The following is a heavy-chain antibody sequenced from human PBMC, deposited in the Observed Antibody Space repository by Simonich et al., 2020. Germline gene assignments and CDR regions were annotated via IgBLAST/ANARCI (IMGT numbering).Heavy chain of an antibody. V-gene: IGHV4-39*01. D-gene: IGHD6-13*01. CDR1: GGSISSSSYY. CDR3: ARHAGFAFDI. J-gene: IGHJ3*02. Sequence: QLQLQESGPGLVKPSETLSLTCTVSGGSISSSSYYWGWIRQPPGKGLEWIGRIYYSGHPSYTPSPKGRVTISVDTSQNQFSLKLSSVTAADTAWYYCARHAGFAFDIWGQGTMVTVSS. CDR2: IYYSGHP.